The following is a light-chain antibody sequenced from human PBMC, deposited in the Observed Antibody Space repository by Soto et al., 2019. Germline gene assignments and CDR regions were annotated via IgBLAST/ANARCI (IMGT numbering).Light chain of an antibody. CDR1: QYINTR. Sequence: EIVLTQSPATLSSFPGDRVTLSCRASQYINTRLAWYQHRPGQAPRLLIYQTSIRAAGIPARFSASGTGTDFTLTLSDVQPADFAVYYCHQRQSWPRTFGQGTKVDI. J-gene: IGKJ1*01. CDR2: QTS. CDR3: HQRQSWPRT. V-gene: IGKV3-11*01.